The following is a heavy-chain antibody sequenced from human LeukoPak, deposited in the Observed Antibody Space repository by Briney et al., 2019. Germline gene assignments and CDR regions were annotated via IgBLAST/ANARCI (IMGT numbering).Heavy chain of an antibody. V-gene: IGHV3-30*03. J-gene: IGHJ4*02. CDR3: ARRAGAYSHPYDY. Sequence: GGSLRLSCAASGFTFNSYGMHWVRQAPGKGLEWVAVISYDGSYKYYADSVKGRFTISRDNSKNTLYLQMNSLRAEDTAVYYCARRAGAYSHPYDYWGQGTLVTVSS. CDR1: GFTFNSYG. D-gene: IGHD4/OR15-4a*01. CDR2: ISYDGSYK.